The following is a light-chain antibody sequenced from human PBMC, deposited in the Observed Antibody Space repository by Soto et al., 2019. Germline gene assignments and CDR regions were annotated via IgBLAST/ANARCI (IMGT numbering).Light chain of an antibody. CDR3: QQYNNWPQT. V-gene: IGKV3-15*01. CDR1: QSVSNK. J-gene: IGKJ1*01. CDR2: GAS. Sequence: EIVMTQSPATLSVSPGERVSISCRASQSVSNKLAWYQQNPGQAPRLLIYGASTRATGILARFSGSGSVTEFTLTIDSLQSEDFAVYYCQQYNNWPQTFGQGTRWIS.